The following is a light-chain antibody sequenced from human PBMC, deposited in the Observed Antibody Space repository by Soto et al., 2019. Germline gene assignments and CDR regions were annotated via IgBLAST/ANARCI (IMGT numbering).Light chain of an antibody. CDR2: WAS. V-gene: IGKV4-1*01. CDR3: QQYYSTPWT. J-gene: IGKJ1*01. CDR1: QSVLYSSNNKNY. Sequence: DIVMTQSPDSLAVSLGERATINCKSSQSVLYSSNNKNYLALYQQKPGQPPKLLIYWASTRESGVPDRFSGSASGTEFTLTISSLQAEDVAVYYCQQYYSTPWTFGQGTKGEIK.